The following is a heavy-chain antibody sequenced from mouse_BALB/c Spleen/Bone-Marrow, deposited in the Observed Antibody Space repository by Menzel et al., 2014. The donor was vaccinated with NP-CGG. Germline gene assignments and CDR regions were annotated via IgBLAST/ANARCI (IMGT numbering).Heavy chain of an antibody. V-gene: IGHV1-4*01. J-gene: IGHJ3*01. CDR2: INPSRGYT. CDR1: GYTFNSYT. Sequence: QVQLKQSGAELARPGASVKMSCKASGYTFNSYTMHWVKQRPGQGLEWIGYINPSRGYTNYNQKFKDKATLTADKSSSTAYMQLSSLTSEDSAVYYCARFFYDYDGPWFAYWGQGTLVTVSA. D-gene: IGHD2-4*01. CDR3: ARFFYDYDGPWFAY.